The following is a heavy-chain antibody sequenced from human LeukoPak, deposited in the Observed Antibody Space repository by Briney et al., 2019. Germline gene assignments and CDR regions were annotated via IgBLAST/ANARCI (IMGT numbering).Heavy chain of an antibody. V-gene: IGHV3-7*01. CDR3: ARDRITDFWSGYYTNYFDY. J-gene: IGHJ4*02. CDR2: INQDGSEK. Sequence: GGSLRLSCVASGFTFSSSWMTWVRQAPGKGLEWVATINQDGSEKYYVDSVKGRFTISRDNAKNSLFLQMNSLRAEDTAVYYCARDRITDFWSGYYTNYFDYWGQGTLVTVSS. D-gene: IGHD3-3*01. CDR1: GFTFSSSW.